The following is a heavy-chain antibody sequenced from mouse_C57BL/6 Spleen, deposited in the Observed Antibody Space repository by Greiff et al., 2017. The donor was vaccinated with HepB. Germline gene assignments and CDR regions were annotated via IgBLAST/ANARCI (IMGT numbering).Heavy chain of an antibody. CDR1: GYTFTEYT. CDR3: AIHEDRGESFYAMDY. CDR2: FYPGSGSI. Sequence: VQLQQSGAELVKPGASVKLSCKASGYTFTEYTIHWVQQRSGQGLEWIGWFYPGSGSIKYNEKFKDKATLTADKSSSTVYMELSSWTSEDSAVYFCAIHEDRGESFYAMDYWGQGTSVTVSS. J-gene: IGHJ4*01. V-gene: IGHV1-62-2*01.